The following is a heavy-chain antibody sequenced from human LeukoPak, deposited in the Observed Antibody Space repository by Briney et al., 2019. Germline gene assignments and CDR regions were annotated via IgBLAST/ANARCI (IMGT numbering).Heavy chain of an antibody. Sequence: PGGSLGLSCAASGFTFSSNAMTWVRQAPGRGLEWVSSISWNSGSIGYADSVKGRFTISRDNAKNSLYLQMNSLRAEDTALYYCARERSGSYYKRLDYWGQGTLVTVSS. V-gene: IGHV3-9*01. CDR1: GFTFSSNA. CDR2: ISWNSGSI. D-gene: IGHD3-10*01. J-gene: IGHJ4*02. CDR3: ARERSGSYYKRLDY.